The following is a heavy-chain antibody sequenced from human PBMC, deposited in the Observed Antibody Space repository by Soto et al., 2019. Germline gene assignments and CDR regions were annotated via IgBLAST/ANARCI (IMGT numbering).Heavy chain of an antibody. CDR1: GGSISGYY. D-gene: IGHD1-1*01. CDR2: IHYSGSS. J-gene: IGHJ4*02. Sequence: QLQLQESSRGLVKPSETLSLTCTVSGGSISGYYWSWIRQPPGKGLEWIAYIHYSGSSNSNPSLKSRVTISVDTSRNQFSLKLTSVTAADTAVYYCARHSNEYRKSLDYWGQGTLVTVSS. CDR3: ARHSNEYRKSLDY. V-gene: IGHV4-59*08.